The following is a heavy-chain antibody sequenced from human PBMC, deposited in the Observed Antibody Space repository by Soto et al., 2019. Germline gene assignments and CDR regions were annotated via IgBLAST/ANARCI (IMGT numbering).Heavy chain of an antibody. CDR2: STHSGST. V-gene: IGHV4-34*01. CDR1: GGSFSGYY. Sequence: QVQLQQWGAGLLKPSETLSLTCAVYGGSFSGYYWSWIRQPPGKGLEWIGESTHSGSTNYNPSLKSRVTISVDTSKNQFSLKLSSVTAADTAVYYCARGGSWIQLWLRDYYFDYWGQGTLVTVSS. J-gene: IGHJ4*02. CDR3: ARGGSWIQLWLRDYYFDY. D-gene: IGHD5-18*01.